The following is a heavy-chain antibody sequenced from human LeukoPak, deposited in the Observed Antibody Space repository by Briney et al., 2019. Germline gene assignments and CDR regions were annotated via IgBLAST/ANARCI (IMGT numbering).Heavy chain of an antibody. V-gene: IGHV3-48*01. CDR1: GFTFSSYS. J-gene: IGHJ4*02. CDR3: ARVLVVVIDY. D-gene: IGHD3-22*01. Sequence: GSLRLSCAASGFTFSSYSMNWVRQAPGKGLEWVSYISSSSTIYYADSVKGRFTISRDNAKNSLYLQMNSLRAEDTAVYYCARVLVVVIDYWGQGTLVTVSS. CDR2: ISSSSTI.